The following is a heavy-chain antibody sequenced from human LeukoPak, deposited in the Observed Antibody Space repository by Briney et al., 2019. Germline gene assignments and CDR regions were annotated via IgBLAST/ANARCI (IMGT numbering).Heavy chain of an antibody. CDR2: ISAYNGNT. V-gene: IGHV1-18*01. Sequence: ASVKVSCEASGYTFTSYGISWVRQAPGQGLEWMGWISAYNGNTNYAQKLQGRVTMTTDTSTSTAYMELRSLRSDDTAVYYCARGPRVIAVAGSWGGDYWGQGTLVAVSP. D-gene: IGHD6-19*01. CDR3: ARGPRVIAVAGSWGGDY. J-gene: IGHJ4*02. CDR1: GYTFTSYG.